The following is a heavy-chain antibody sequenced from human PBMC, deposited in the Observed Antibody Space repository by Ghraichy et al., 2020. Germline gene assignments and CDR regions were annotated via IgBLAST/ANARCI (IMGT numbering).Heavy chain of an antibody. J-gene: IGHJ6*02. CDR1: GFTVSSNY. CDR3: ARGDYDFWSGYSGGMDV. V-gene: IGHV3-53*01. Sequence: GGSLRLSCAASGFTVSSNYMSWVRQAPGKGLEWVSVIYSGGSTYYADSVKGRFTISRDNSKNTLYLQMNSLRAEDTAVYYCARGDYDFWSGYSGGMDVWGQGTTVTVSS. D-gene: IGHD3-3*01. CDR2: IYSGGST.